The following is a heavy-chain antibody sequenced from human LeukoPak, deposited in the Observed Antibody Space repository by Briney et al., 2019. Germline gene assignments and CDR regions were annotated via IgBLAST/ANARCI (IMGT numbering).Heavy chain of an antibody. CDR3: AKGSYYDSSGSFYFDY. D-gene: IGHD3-22*01. CDR1: GFTFSRSS. V-gene: IGHV3-23*01. J-gene: IGHJ4*02. CDR2: ISGSGDNT. Sequence: GGSLRLSCAVSGFTFSRSSMSWVRQAPGKGLEWVSGISGSGDNTYYADSVKGRFTISRDNSKNTLYVQVNSLGTEDTAAYYCAKGSYYDSSGSFYFDYWGQGTLVTVSS.